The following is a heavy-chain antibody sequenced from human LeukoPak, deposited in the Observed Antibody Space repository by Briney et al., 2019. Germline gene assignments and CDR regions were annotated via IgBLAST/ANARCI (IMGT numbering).Heavy chain of an antibody. CDR2: INHSGST. CDR1: GGSFSGYY. CDR3: ARGDYDFWSGSSKDYYYYYGMDV. D-gene: IGHD3-3*01. J-gene: IGHJ6*02. Sequence: SETLSLTCAVYGGSFSGYYWSWIRQPPGKGLEWIGEINHSGSTNYNPSLKSRVTISVDTSKNQFSLKLSSVTAADTAVYYCARGDYDFWSGSSKDYYYYYGMDVRGQGTTVTVSS. V-gene: IGHV4-34*01.